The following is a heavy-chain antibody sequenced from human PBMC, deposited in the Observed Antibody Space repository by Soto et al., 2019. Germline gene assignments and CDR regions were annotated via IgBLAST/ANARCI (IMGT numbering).Heavy chain of an antibody. V-gene: IGHV4-31*03. CDR3: ARSAQWLTASYGMDV. CDR1: GGSISSGGYY. D-gene: IGHD3-22*01. J-gene: IGHJ6*02. CDR2: IYYSGGT. Sequence: SETLSLTCTVSGGSISSGGYYWSWIRQHPGKGLEWIGYIYYSGGTYYNPSLKSRVTISVDTSKNQFSLKLSSVTAADTAVYYCARSAQWLTASYGMDVWGQGTTVTVSS.